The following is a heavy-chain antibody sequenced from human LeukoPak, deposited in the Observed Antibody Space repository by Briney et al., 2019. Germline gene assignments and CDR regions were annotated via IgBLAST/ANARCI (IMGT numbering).Heavy chain of an antibody. CDR2: IGYRGDT. CDR3: ARVEAATTNPRFDS. CDR1: GGSISNAAYY. J-gene: IGHJ4*02. V-gene: IGHV4-31*03. D-gene: IGHD5-24*01. Sequence: SETLSLTCTVSGGSISNAAYYWSWVRQHPGKGLEWIGYIGYRGDTYYNPSLRGRVTISVDTSKNQFSLGLNYVTAADTAGYYCARVEAATTNPRFDSWGQGTLVTVSS.